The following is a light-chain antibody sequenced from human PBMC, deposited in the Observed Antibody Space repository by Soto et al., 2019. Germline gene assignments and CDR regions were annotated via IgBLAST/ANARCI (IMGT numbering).Light chain of an antibody. Sequence: QSALTQPASVSGSPGQSITISCTGTDSDVGGYNYVSWYQQYPGKAPKMMIYDVTYRPSGISHRFSGSKSGNTASLTISGLQADDEADYYCSSYAGNSTLVFGSGTKLTVL. V-gene: IGLV2-14*03. CDR3: SSYAGNSTLV. J-gene: IGLJ1*01. CDR2: DVT. CDR1: DSDVGGYNY.